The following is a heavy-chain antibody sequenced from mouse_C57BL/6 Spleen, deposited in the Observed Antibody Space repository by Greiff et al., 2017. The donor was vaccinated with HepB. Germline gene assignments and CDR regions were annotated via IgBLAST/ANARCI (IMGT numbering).Heavy chain of an antibody. J-gene: IGHJ3*01. CDR2: INPSSGYT. Sequence: VQLQQSGAELARPGASVKMSCKASGYTFTSYTMHWVKQRPGQGLEWIGYINPSSGYTKYNQKFKDKATLTADKSSSTAYMQLSSLTSEDSAVYYCATPYDYGRLLDYWGQGTLVTVSA. CDR3: ATPYDYGRLLDY. CDR1: GYTFTSYT. V-gene: IGHV1-4*01. D-gene: IGHD2-4*01.